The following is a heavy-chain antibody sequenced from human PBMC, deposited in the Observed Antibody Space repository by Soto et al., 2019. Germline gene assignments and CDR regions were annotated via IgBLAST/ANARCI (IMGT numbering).Heavy chain of an antibody. J-gene: IGHJ5*02. D-gene: IGHD2-15*01. V-gene: IGHV4-30-2*01. CDR1: GGSISSGASS. CDR2: IYHSGST. Sequence: PSETLSLTCAVSGGSISSGASSWSWIRQPPGKGLEWIGYIYHSGSTYYNPSLKIRVTISVDRSKNQFSLKLSSVTAADTAVYYCARGRWGGVVVAATQHTGFDPWGQGALVTVSS. CDR3: ARGRWGGVVVAATQHTGFDP.